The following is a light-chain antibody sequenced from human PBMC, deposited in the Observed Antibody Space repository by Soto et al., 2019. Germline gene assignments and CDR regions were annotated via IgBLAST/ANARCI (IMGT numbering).Light chain of an antibody. Sequence: IVLTQSPATLSLAPGQRATLSCIASQSVHNYLAWHQQKPCQDPRLLIYDASHRATGIPARFSSSGSVTDFPLSVNSVEPQAFAVYDCQQRSYGLPFGTGTQVDFK. CDR1: QSVHNY. J-gene: IGKJ3*01. V-gene: IGKV3-11*01. CDR3: QQRSYGLP. CDR2: DAS.